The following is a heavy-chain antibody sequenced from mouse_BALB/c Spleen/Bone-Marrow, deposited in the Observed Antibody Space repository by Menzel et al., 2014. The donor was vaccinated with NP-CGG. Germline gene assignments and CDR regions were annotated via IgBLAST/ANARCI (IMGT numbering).Heavy chain of an antibody. Sequence: EVQGVESGGGLVQPGGSLRLSCETSGFTFTDYYMSWVRQPPGKTLEWLGFIRNKVKGYTTDYSASVKGRFTISRDNSQSISYLQMNTLRAEDSATYYCARDENVGIYWYFDVWGAGTTVTVSS. CDR2: IRNKVKGYTT. CDR3: ARDENVGIYWYFDV. J-gene: IGHJ1*01. CDR1: GFTFTDYY. V-gene: IGHV7-3*02.